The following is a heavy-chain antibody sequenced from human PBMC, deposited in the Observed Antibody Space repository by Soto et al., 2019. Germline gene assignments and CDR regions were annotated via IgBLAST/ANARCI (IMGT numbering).Heavy chain of an antibody. D-gene: IGHD3-9*01. CDR2: IYYSGST. V-gene: IGHV4-31*03. Sequence: QVQLQESGPGLVKPSQTLSLTCTVSGGSISSGGYYWSWIRQHPGKGLEWSGYIYYSGSTYYNPSLESRVTMSVDTSKNQFSQKLSYVTAAATAVYYCARWVPLDTRFDYWGQGTLVTVSS. J-gene: IGHJ4*02. CDR1: GGSISSGGYY. CDR3: ARWVPLDTRFDY.